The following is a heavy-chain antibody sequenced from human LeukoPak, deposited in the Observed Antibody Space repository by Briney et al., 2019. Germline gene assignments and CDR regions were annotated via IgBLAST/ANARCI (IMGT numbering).Heavy chain of an antibody. J-gene: IGHJ4*02. CDR2: IRSDGSSK. V-gene: IGHV3-30*02. CDR3: AKDQASGSYRIDY. CDR1: GYIFSNYG. Sequence: GGSLRLSCAASGYIFSNYGMHWVRQAPGKGLEWVAFIRSDGSSKYFADSVKGRFTISRDNSKNTLYLQMISLRAEDTAVYYCAKDQASGSYRIDYWGQGTLVTVSS. D-gene: IGHD3-10*01.